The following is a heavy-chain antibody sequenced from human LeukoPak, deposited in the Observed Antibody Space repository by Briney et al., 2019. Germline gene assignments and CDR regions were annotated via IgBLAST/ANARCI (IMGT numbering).Heavy chain of an antibody. CDR3: AQAEGVGPATIPNCFDP. J-gene: IGHJ5*02. V-gene: IGHV4-30-2*01. CDR2: IYHSGST. CDR1: GGSISSGGYY. Sequence: PSETLSLTCTVSGGSISSGGYYWSWIRQPPGKGLEWIGYIYHSGSTYYNPSLKSRVTISVDRSKNQFSLNLNSVTAADTAMYYCAQAEGVGPATIPNCFDPWGQGTLVTVSS. D-gene: IGHD2-2*02.